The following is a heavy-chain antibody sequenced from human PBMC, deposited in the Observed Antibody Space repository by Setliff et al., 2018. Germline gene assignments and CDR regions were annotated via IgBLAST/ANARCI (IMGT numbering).Heavy chain of an antibody. CDR2: VSYDGRNK. CDR3: VKDRVPDGVWDFDF. Sequence: GGSLRLSCAASGFTFSTYAIHWVRQGPGKGLEWVAIVSYDGRNKYYADSVKGRFTISRDNSRNTLYLQMNGLRVEDTALYYCVKDRVPDGVWDFDFWGQGTLVTVSS. CDR1: GFTFSTYA. J-gene: IGHJ4*02. V-gene: IGHV3-30*07. D-gene: IGHD2-15*01.